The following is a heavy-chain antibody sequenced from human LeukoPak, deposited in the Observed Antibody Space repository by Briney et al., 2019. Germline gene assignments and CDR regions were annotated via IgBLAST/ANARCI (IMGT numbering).Heavy chain of an antibody. D-gene: IGHD3-22*01. CDR1: GGSISSYY. J-gene: IGHJ5*02. CDR2: IYYSGST. V-gene: IGHV4-59*04. CDR3: ARLIDSSGTARPGWFDP. Sequence: SETLSLTCTVSGGSISSYYWSWIRQPPGKGLEWIGYIYYSGSTYYNPSLKSRVTISVDTSKNQFSLKLSSVTAADTAVYYCARLIDSSGTARPGWFDPWGQGTLVTVSS.